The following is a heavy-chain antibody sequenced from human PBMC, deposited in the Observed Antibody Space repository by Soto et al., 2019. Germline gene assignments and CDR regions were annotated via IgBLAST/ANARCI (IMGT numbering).Heavy chain of an antibody. CDR2: ISNDGRKI. CDR3: ARVSAREYYYGMDV. Sequence: GGSLRLSCVVSGFTFSSYVMHWVRQAPGKGLEWLAVISNDGRKIYYADSVKGRLIISRDNSKNTLYLQMNSLSVEDTAVYYCARVSAREYYYGMDVWGQGTTVTV. J-gene: IGHJ6*02. V-gene: IGHV3-30*04. CDR1: GFTFSSYV. D-gene: IGHD3-10*01.